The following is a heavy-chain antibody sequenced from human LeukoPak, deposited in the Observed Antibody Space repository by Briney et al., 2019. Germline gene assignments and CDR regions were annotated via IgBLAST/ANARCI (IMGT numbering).Heavy chain of an antibody. V-gene: IGHV4-59*08. CDR3: ERHLYYYGMDV. CDR1: SGSISSYY. Sequence: SETLSLTCTVSSGSISSYYWSWIRQPPGKGLEWIGYIYYSGSTNYNPSLKSRVTISVDTSKNQFSLKLSSVTAADTAVYYCERHLYYYGMDVWGQGTTVTVSS. CDR2: IYYSGST. J-gene: IGHJ6*02.